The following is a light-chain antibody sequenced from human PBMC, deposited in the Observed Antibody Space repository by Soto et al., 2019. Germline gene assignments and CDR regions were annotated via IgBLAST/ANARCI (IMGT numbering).Light chain of an antibody. Sequence: EIVLTQSPGTLSLSPGDSATLSCWASQTVNSRYLAWYQQRTGQAPRLLIYDASTRATGIPDRFRGSGSGTDFTLTITRLEPEDFAMYFGQNYGSSPLTFGGGTKVDIK. CDR1: QTVNSRY. J-gene: IGKJ4*01. CDR2: DAS. CDR3: QNYGSSPLT. V-gene: IGKV3-20*01.